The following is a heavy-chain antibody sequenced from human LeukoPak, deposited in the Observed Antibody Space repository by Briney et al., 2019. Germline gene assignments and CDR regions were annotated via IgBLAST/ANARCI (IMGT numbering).Heavy chain of an antibody. J-gene: IGHJ4*02. CDR1: GGSLNSGSYF. CDR3: ARANRESYRELDY. CDR2: IYTSGIT. V-gene: IGHV4-61*02. D-gene: IGHD1-26*01. Sequence: SQTLSLTCTVSGGSLNSGSYFWGWLRQPAGTGLEWLGRIYTSGITNYNTSLMSRATISIDTSKNQFSLKLTSVTAANRAVYTWARANRESYRELDYWGQGALVTVSS.